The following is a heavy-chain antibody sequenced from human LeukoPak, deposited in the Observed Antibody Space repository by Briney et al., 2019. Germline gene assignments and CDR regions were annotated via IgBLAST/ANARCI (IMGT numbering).Heavy chain of an antibody. D-gene: IGHD1-7*01. CDR3: ARRWNYGRNYYIDV. V-gene: IGHV4-34*01. J-gene: IGHJ6*03. CDR1: GGSFSNYY. CDR2: INDSGRA. Sequence: PSETLSLTCAVSGGSFSNYYWSWIRQPPGKGLEWLAEINDSGRANYNPSLMSRVTVSVDTSKNQFSLRLTSVTATDTAVYYCARRWNYGRNYYIDVWGKGATVSVSS.